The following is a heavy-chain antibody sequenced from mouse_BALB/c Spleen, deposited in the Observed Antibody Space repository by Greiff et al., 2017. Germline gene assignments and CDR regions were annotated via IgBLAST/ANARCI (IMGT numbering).Heavy chain of an antibody. CDR1: GYSITSDYA. J-gene: IGHJ4*01. CDR3: ARCLLPLYAMDY. D-gene: IGHD2-10*01. CDR2: ISYSGST. V-gene: IGHV3-2*02. Sequence: EVQGVESGPGLVKPSQSLSLTCTVTGYSITSDYAWNWIRQFPGNKLEWMGYISYSGSTSYNPSLKSRISITRDTSKNQFFLQLNSVTTEDTATYYCARCLLPLYAMDYWGQGTSVTVSS.